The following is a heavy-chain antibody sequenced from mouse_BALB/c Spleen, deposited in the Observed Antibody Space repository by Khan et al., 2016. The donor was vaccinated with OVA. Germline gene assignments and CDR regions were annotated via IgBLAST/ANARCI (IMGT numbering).Heavy chain of an antibody. Sequence: QIQLLQSGPELKKPGETVRISCTASGYTFTTAGMQWVQQMPGKGLKWIGWINTHSGVPKYAEDFKGRFAFSLDTSASTAYLQITNLKTEDMATYVCAGGYGYGWYFDVWGAGTTVTVSS. CDR3: AGGYGYGWYFDV. V-gene: IGHV9-4*02. D-gene: IGHD2-2*01. J-gene: IGHJ1*01. CDR1: GYTFTTAG. CDR2: INTHSGVP.